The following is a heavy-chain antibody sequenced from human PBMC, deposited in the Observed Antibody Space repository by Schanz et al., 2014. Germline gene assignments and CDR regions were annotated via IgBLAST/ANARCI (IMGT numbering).Heavy chain of an antibody. CDR1: GYTFTAYG. V-gene: IGHV1-69*09. CDR2: IIPILGIA. Sequence: VQSVHSGTEVQKLGASVKVSCQTSGYTFTAYGLNWVRQAPGQGLEWMGRIIPILGIANYAQKFQGRVTITADKSTFTAYMDVSSLRSEDTAVHYCARGRGFYDYWGQGTLVAVSS. CDR3: ARGRGFYDY. J-gene: IGHJ4*02. D-gene: IGHD3-10*01.